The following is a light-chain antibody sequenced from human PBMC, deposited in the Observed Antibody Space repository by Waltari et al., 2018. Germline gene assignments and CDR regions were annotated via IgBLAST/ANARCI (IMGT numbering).Light chain of an antibody. CDR2: KGI. V-gene: IGLV8-61*01. J-gene: IGLJ3*02. CDR3: SMYMGSGVWV. CDR1: SGSVSISSY. Sequence: QTLVTQEPSLSVSPGGPVTLTCALTSGSVSISSYPTWYEQTPGQPPRTPVYKGISRSSGVPDRFSGSILGNTAALTITGAQADDESDYYCSMYMGSGVWVFGGGTKLTVL.